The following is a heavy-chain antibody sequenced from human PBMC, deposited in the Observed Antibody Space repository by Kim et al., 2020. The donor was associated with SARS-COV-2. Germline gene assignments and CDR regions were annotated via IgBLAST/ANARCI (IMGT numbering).Heavy chain of an antibody. V-gene: IGHV3-74*01. CDR2: INRDGSGT. J-gene: IGHJ6*01. CDR3: ARDLDPKSNYYIYCMDV. Sequence: GGSMRLSCAASGFTFSSYWMHWVRQAPGKGLVWVSRINRDGSGTSYADSVKGRFTISRDNAQSTLYLQMNSLRAEDTALYYCARDLDPKSNYYIYCMDV. CDR1: GFTFSSYW. D-gene: IGHD3-3*01.